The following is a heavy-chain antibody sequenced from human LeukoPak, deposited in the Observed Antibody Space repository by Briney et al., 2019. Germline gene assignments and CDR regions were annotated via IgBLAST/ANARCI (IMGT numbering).Heavy chain of an antibody. D-gene: IGHD3-3*01. CDR3: ARDLGVPYYDFWSGYSFFDY. J-gene: IGHJ4*02. Sequence: SETLSLTCTVSGGSISSYYWSWIRQPAGKGLEWIGRIYTSGSTNYNPSLKSRVTMSVDTSKNQFSLKLSSVTAADTAVYYCARDLGVPYYDFWSGYSFFDYWGQGTLVTVSS. CDR2: IYTSGST. CDR1: GGSISSYY. V-gene: IGHV4-4*07.